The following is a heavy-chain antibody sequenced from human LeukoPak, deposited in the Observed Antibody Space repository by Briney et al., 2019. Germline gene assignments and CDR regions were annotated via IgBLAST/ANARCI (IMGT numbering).Heavy chain of an antibody. J-gene: IGHJ5*02. Sequence: SVKVSCKASGYTFTSYAISWVRQAPGQGLEWMGRIIPIFGTANYAQKFQGRVTITTDESTSTAYMELSSLRSEDTAVYYCARAGDYGFWSGYYNSWFDPWGQGTLVTVSS. CDR3: ARAGDYGFWSGYYNSWFDP. CDR1: GYTFTSYA. V-gene: IGHV1-69*05. D-gene: IGHD3-3*01. CDR2: IIPIFGTA.